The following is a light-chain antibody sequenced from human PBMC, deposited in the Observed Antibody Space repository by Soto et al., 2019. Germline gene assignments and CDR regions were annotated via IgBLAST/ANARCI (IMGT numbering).Light chain of an antibody. CDR2: GAS. J-gene: IGKJ3*01. Sequence: ENVMTQSPGTLSFSPGERATLSFRASQSVSTNYVAWYQQKPGQAPRLLIYGASSRASGIPDRFRGSGSGTEFTLTISSLQSEDFAVYYCQQRSNWLFGPGTKVDIK. CDR3: QQRSNWL. V-gene: IGKV3D-20*02. CDR1: QSVSTNY.